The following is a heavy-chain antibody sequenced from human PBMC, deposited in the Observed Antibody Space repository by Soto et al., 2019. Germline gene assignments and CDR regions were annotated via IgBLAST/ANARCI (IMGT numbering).Heavy chain of an antibody. CDR2: IYYSGST. CDR3: APHQTLYSYGTDSDY. J-gene: IGHJ4*02. Sequence: SETLTLTCTVSGGSISSCYWSWIRQPPGKGLEWIGYIYYSGSTNYSPSLKSRVTISVGTSKNQFSLKLSSVTAADPAVYYCAPHQTLYSYGTDSDYWGPGTLVTVSS. D-gene: IGHD5-18*01. CDR1: GGSISSCY. V-gene: IGHV4-59*08.